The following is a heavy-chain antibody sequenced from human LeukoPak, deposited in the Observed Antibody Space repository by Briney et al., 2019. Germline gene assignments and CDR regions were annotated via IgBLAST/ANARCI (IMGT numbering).Heavy chain of an antibody. J-gene: IGHJ5*02. Sequence: PSETLSLTCAVYGGSFSGYYWSWIRQPPGKGLEWIGEINHSGSTSYNPSLKSRVTISVDTSKNQFSLKLSSVTAADTAVYYCARGPPTIFGVVIIRRGWFDPWGQGTLVTVSS. CDR3: ARGPPTIFGVVIIRRGWFDP. D-gene: IGHD3-3*01. CDR1: GGSFSGYY. CDR2: INHSGST. V-gene: IGHV4-34*01.